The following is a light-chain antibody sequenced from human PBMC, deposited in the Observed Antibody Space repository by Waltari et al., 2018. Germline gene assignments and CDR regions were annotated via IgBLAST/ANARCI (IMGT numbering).Light chain of an antibody. CDR2: RNN. Sequence: QSVLTQPPSASGTPGKRVTISCYGSISTIGSNTVTWYQQLPGTAPKLLIYRNNQRPSGVPDRFSGSKSVTSASLAISGLQSEDEADYYCAAWDDSLNGLYVFGTGTKVTVL. J-gene: IGLJ1*01. V-gene: IGLV1-44*01. CDR3: AAWDDSLNGLYV. CDR1: ISTIGSNT.